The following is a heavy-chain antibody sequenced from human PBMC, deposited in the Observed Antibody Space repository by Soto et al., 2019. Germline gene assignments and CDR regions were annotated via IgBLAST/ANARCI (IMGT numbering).Heavy chain of an antibody. CDR2: INTDNGNT. CDR1: GYIFTSYG. D-gene: IGHD3-22*01. Sequence: QVQLVQSGAEVRKPGASVQVSCKASGYIFTSYGISWVRQAPGQGLEWMGWINTDNGNTKYAQKFEGRVIMTRDRSTATAYMELRSLKSDDTAVYYCARVGLTMIVVPFGVRRGQGTQVTVSS. J-gene: IGHJ4*02. CDR3: ARVGLTMIVVPFGVR. V-gene: IGHV1-18*04.